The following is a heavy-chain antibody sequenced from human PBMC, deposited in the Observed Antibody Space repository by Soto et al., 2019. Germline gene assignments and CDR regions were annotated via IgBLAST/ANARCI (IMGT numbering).Heavy chain of an antibody. Sequence: LETLSLTCAVYGGSFSGYYWSWIRQPPGKGLEWIGEINHSGSTNYNPSLKSRVTISVDTSKNQFSLKLSSVTAADTAVYYCARARIAAQYYYYGMDVWGQGTTVT. CDR3: ARARIAAQYYYYGMDV. J-gene: IGHJ6*02. D-gene: IGHD6-6*01. V-gene: IGHV4-34*01. CDR1: GGSFSGYY. CDR2: INHSGST.